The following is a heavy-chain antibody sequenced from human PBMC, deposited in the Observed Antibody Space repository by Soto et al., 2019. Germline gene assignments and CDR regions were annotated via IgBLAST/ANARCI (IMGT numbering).Heavy chain of an antibody. CDR1: GGSISPYY. CDR2: IYCGGST. V-gene: IGHV4-59*12. J-gene: IGHJ4*02. D-gene: IGHD3-3*01. Sequence: SETLSLTCTVSGGSISPYYWSWIRQPPGKGLEWVGYIYCGGSTSYNPSLKSRVTISLETSKSQISLRLNSVTAADTAVYYCSRDYYDFWSGYHVPPPIDYWGQGTLVTVS. CDR3: SRDYYDFWSGYHVPPPIDY.